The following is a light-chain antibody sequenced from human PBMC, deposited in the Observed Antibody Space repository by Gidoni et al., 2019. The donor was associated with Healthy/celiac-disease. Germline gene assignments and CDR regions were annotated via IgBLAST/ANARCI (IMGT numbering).Light chain of an antibody. Sequence: EIVMTQSPATLSVSPGERATLSCRASQSVSSNLAWYQQQPGQAPRLLIYGASTRATGIPARFSGSGSGTEFTLTISSLQSEDFAVYYCQQYNNWPPSFXQXTKVEIK. CDR3: QQYNNWPPS. J-gene: IGKJ1*01. CDR1: QSVSSN. V-gene: IGKV3-15*01. CDR2: GAS.